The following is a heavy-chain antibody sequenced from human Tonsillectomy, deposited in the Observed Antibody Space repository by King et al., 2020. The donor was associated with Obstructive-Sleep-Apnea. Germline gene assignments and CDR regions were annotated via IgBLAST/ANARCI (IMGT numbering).Heavy chain of an antibody. Sequence: QLVQSGSELKKPGASVKVSCKASGYTFTSYAMNWVRQAPGQGLEWMGRINTNTGNPTYAHGFTGRFVFSLDTSVSTAYLQISSLKAEDTAVYYCARDGSGSYRGWFDPWGQGTLVTVSS. V-gene: IGHV7-4-1*02. D-gene: IGHD1-26*01. CDR3: ARDGSGSYRGWFDP. J-gene: IGHJ5*02. CDR1: GYTFTSYA. CDR2: INTNTGNP.